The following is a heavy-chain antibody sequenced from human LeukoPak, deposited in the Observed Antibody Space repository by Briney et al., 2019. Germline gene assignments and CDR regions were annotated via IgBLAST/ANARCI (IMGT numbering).Heavy chain of an antibody. J-gene: IGHJ4*01. D-gene: IGHD6-13*01. V-gene: IGHV3-15*01. CDR2: IRGKSDGGTT. CDR3: ILAAAGPAY. CDR1: GFTFSNAW. Sequence: GGSLRLSCAASGFTFSNAWMTWVRQTPGKGLEWVGRIRGKSDGGTTDYAAPVKGRFTISRDESKNTLYLQMTNLKTEDTAVYYCILAAAGPAYWGQGTLVTVSS.